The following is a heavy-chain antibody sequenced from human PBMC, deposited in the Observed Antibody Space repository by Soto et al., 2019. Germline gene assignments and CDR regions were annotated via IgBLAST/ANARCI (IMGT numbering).Heavy chain of an antibody. D-gene: IGHD2-21*01. CDR3: AKDLVGRRFLVGPNDY. CDR2: INSDGSST. Sequence: EVQLVESGGGLVQSGGSLRLSCAASGSTFSSHWMHWVRQGPGKGLVWVSRINSDGSSTSHADSVKGRFTSSRDNAKNTLYLQMNSLRAEDTAVYYCAKDLVGRRFLVGPNDYWGQGTLVTVSS. CDR1: GSTFSSHW. J-gene: IGHJ4*02. V-gene: IGHV3-74*01.